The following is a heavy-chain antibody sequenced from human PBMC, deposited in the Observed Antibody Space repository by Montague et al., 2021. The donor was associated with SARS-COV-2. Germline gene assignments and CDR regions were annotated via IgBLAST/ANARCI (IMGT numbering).Heavy chain of an antibody. CDR3: TSGREGNYNVMDV. D-gene: IGHD1-1*01. CDR2: TYYRSKCYN. V-gene: IGHV6-1*01. J-gene: IGHJ6*02. Sequence: CAISGDSVSSNSATWNWVRQSPSRGLEWLGRTYYRSKCYNDYAVSVRGRVSINPDTSKNQFSLQLNSVTPEDTAIYYCTSGREGNYNVMDVWGQGTTVTVSS. CDR1: GDSVSSNSAT.